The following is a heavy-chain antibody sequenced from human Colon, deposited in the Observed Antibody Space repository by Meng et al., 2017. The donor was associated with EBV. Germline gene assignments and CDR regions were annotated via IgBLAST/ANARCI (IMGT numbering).Heavy chain of an antibody. V-gene: IGHV4-4*03. CDR2: IYHGRNT. CDR1: GCPLRSYHS. D-gene: IGHD5-24*01. Sequence: VEAQGPGPGPGEPPRALVPPCAVSGCPLRSYHSCGWVRQPPGGGLQWIGEIYHGRNTNYNPSLKSRVTISVDRSNEQFSLSLSSVTAAATAVYYCARGNAYNAPSFDYWGQGTLVTVSS. CDR3: ARGNAYNAPSFDY. J-gene: IGHJ4*02.